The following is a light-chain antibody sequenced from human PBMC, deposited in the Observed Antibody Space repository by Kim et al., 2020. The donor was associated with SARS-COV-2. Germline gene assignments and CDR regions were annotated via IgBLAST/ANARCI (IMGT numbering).Light chain of an antibody. J-gene: IGKJ2*01. CDR2: KAS. V-gene: IGKV1-5*03. CDR3: QQYSRYPHT. CDR1: QSISSW. Sequence: DIRMTQSPSALSASVGDGVTITCRASQSISSWLAWYQQKPGKAPKLLIYKASNLESGVPSRFSGSGSGTEFTLSISSLQSDDSATYYCQQYSRYPHTFGQGTKLEI.